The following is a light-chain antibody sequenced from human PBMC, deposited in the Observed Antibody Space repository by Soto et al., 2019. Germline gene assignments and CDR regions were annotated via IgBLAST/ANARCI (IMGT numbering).Light chain of an antibody. J-gene: IGKJ3*01. CDR1: QSLSNF. V-gene: IGKV3-11*01. CDR3: QQRSNLFT. Sequence: EIVXTXSPATLSXXXGXXXXXXXXASQSLSNFLAWYQQKPGQAPRLLIYDASNRATGIPVRFSGSGSGTDFTLTISSLEPEDFAVYYCQQRSNLFTFGPGTTVEIK. CDR2: DAS.